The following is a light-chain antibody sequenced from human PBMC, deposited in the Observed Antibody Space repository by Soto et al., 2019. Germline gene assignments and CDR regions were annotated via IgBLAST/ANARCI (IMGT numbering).Light chain of an antibody. CDR2: GAS. CDR3: QQSYSTPRT. J-gene: IGKJ1*01. V-gene: IGKV3-15*01. CDR1: QSVSSN. Sequence: DIVITDSPATVSVSPGERATLSCRASQSVSSNLAWYQQKPGQAPRLLIYGASTRATGIPARFSGSGSGTDFTLTISSLQPEDFATYYCQQSYSTPRTFGQGTKVDI.